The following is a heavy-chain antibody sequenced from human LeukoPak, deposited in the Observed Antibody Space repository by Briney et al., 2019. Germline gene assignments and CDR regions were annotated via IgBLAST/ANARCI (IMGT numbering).Heavy chain of an antibody. Sequence: SLKVSCKASGGTFSSYAISWVRQAPGQGLEWMGRIITILGTANYAQKFQGRVTITADKSTSTAYMELSSLRSEDTAVYYCARGSTTVTEARNAFYYYYMDVWGKGTTVTVSS. D-gene: IGHD4-11*01. CDR3: ARGSTTVTEARNAFYYYYMDV. CDR2: IITILGTA. V-gene: IGHV1-69*06. J-gene: IGHJ6*03. CDR1: GGTFSSYA.